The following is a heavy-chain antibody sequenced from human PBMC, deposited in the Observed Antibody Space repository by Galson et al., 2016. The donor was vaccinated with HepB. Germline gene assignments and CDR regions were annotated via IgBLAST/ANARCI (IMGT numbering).Heavy chain of an antibody. Sequence: SVKVSCKASGFTFSSSTVQWVRQARGQRLEWIGWIGVGSGDISYAQKFQGRVTITSDTSKSTAYMELSSLRSEDTAVYYCAADYHDTYFDPWGQGTLVTVAS. CDR3: AADYHDTYFDP. CDR2: IGVGSGDI. CDR1: GFTFSSST. V-gene: IGHV1-58*01. J-gene: IGHJ5*02. D-gene: IGHD3-16*02.